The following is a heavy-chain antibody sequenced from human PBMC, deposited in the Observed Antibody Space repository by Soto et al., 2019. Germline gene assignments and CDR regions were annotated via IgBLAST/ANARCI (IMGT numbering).Heavy chain of an antibody. D-gene: IGHD2-21*02. CDR3: VRTAREGAVAPHWFDR. CDR2: IYYTGST. J-gene: IGHJ5*02. V-gene: IGHV4-30-4*01. CDR1: GASIRSTDYY. Sequence: SETLSLTCTVSGASIRSTDYYWSWIRQAPGKGLEWIGYIYYTGSTYYNPSLMSRLTISVDTSKNQFSLKLTSVTAAETAVYYCVRTAREGAVAPHWFDRWGQGTQVTVSS.